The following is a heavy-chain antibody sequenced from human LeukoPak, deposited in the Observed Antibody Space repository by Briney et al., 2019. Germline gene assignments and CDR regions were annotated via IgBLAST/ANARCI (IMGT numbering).Heavy chain of an antibody. V-gene: IGHV3-30*18. Sequence: GGSLRLSCAASRFTFSSYGMHWVRQAPGKGLEWVALISYDGSNEYYADSVKGRFTISRDNSKNTLYLQMNSLRADDTAVYYCAKELNRLVRYCYYGMDVWGQGTTVTVSS. CDR1: RFTFSSYG. J-gene: IGHJ6*02. D-gene: IGHD6-19*01. CDR3: AKELNRLVRYCYYGMDV. CDR2: ISYDGSNE.